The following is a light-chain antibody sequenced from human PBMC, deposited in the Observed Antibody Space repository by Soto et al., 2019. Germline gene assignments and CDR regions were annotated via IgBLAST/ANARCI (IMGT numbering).Light chain of an antibody. CDR2: GNS. J-gene: IGLJ2*01. CDR1: SSNIGAGYD. Sequence: QSVLTQPPSVSGAPGQRVTISCTGSSSNIGAGYDVHWYQQLPGTAPKLLIYGNSTRPSGVPDRFSGSKSCTSASLAITGLQAEDEADYYCQSYDSSLSGLLFGGGTKLTVL. CDR3: QSYDSSLSGLL. V-gene: IGLV1-40*01.